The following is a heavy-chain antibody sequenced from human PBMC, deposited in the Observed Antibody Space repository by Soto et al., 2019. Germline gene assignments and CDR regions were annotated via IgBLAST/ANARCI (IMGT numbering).Heavy chain of an antibody. CDR3: AKEDWTDAPGYFDY. CDR2: ISFDGLNE. Sequence: QVHLLESGGGVAQPGRSLRLSCAASGFMFNNYGMHWVRQAPGKGLEWVALISFDGLNEYYADSVKGRFTISRDNPRNALFLQMNSLGAEDSAVYYCAKEDWTDAPGYFDYWGQGTLVTVSS. D-gene: IGHD1-1*01. V-gene: IGHV3-30*18. J-gene: IGHJ4*02. CDR1: GFMFNNYG.